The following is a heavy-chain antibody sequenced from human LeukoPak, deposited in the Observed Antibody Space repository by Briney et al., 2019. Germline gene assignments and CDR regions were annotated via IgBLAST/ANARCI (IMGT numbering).Heavy chain of an antibody. V-gene: IGHV1-8*01. D-gene: IGHD2-15*01. Sequence: GASVKVSCKASGFTFTSHDYNWVRQATGQGLEWMGWMNPNSGNTGYAQKFQGRVTITRNTSISTAYMELSSLRSEDTAVYYCARYCSGGSCYSYRYFDLWGRGTLVTVSS. CDR2: MNPNSGNT. J-gene: IGHJ2*01. CDR1: GFTFTSHD. CDR3: ARYCSGGSCYSYRYFDL.